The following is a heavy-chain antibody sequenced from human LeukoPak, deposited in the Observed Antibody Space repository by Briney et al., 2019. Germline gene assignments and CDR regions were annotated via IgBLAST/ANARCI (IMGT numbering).Heavy chain of an antibody. CDR2: ISSSSNK. Sequence: GGSLRLSCAASGFIFSDYYMSWIRQAPGKGLEWVSYISSSSNKYYADSVKGRFTISRDNAKNSLYLQMNSLRAEDTAVYYCARDYGSGNYPDAFDIWGQGTMVTVSS. J-gene: IGHJ3*02. CDR3: ARDYGSGNYPDAFDI. V-gene: IGHV3-11*01. D-gene: IGHD3-10*01. CDR1: GFIFSDYY.